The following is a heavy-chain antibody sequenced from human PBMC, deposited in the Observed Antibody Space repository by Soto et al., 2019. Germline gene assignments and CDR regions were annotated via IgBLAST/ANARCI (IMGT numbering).Heavy chain of an antibody. CDR3: VSDFGDYKFDY. Sequence: GGSLRLSCAVSGFTFSGYSMHWVRQAPGRGLEWVAVMWDDGTNKYYADSLKGRFTISGDNSKNTLYLQMSSLRADDTAFYYCVSDFGDYKFDYWGQGALVTVSS. CDR1: GFTFSGYS. J-gene: IGHJ4*02. V-gene: IGHV3-33*01. CDR2: MWDDGTNK. D-gene: IGHD4-17*01.